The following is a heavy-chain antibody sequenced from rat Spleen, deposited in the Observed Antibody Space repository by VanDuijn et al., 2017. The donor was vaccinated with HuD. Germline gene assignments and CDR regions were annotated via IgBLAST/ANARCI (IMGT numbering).Heavy chain of an antibody. Sequence: VQLKVSGPGLVQPSQTLSLTCTVSGFSLTGNNVPWVRQPPGKGLEWMGRMRYDGDTAYNSALKSRLSVSRDTSKNQVFLKMNSLQTDDTAIYYCTRAIAADYVMAAWGQGTSVTVSS. CDR2: MRYDGDT. CDR3: TRAIAADYVMAA. CDR1: GFSLTGNN. D-gene: IGHD1-2*01. V-gene: IGHV2-63*01. J-gene: IGHJ4*01.